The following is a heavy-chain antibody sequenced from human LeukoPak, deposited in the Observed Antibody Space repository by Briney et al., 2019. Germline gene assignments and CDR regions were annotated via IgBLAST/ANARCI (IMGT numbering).Heavy chain of an antibody. V-gene: IGHV4-34*01. CDR3: ARVPRRGQRLVPISFDY. CDR2: INHSGST. CDR1: GGSFSGYY. D-gene: IGHD6-13*01. J-gene: IGHJ4*02. Sequence: SETLSLTCAVYGGSFSGYYWSWIRQPPGKGLEWTGEINHSGSTNYNPSLKSRVTISVDTSKNQFSLKLSSVTAADTAVYYCARVPRRGQRLVPISFDYWGQGTLVTVSS.